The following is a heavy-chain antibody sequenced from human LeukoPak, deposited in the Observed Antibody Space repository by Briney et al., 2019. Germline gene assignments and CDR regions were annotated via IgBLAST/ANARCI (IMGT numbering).Heavy chain of an antibody. Sequence: SETLSLTCTVSGGSISSYYWSWIRQPPGKGLEWIGYIYYSGSTNYNPSLKSRVTISVDTSKNQFSLKLSSVTAADTAVYYCARSSYYDFWSGPFDYWGQGTLVTVSS. J-gene: IGHJ4*02. D-gene: IGHD3-3*01. CDR3: ARSSYYDFWSGPFDY. CDR2: IYYSGST. CDR1: GGSISSYY. V-gene: IGHV4-59*08.